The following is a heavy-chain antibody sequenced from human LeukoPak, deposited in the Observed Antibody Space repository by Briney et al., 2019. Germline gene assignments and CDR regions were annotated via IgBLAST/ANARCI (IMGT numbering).Heavy chain of an antibody. CDR2: IGSSDSTT. V-gene: IGHV3-48*03. Sequence: GGSLRLSCVASGFTFSSYEMNWVRQAPGKGLEWLSYIGSSDSTTHYADSVKGRFTISRDNAKNSLYLQMNSLRVEDTALYYCARDGPPNYSSGWVYMDVWGEGTTVTISS. CDR1: GFTFSSYE. CDR3: ARDGPPNYSSGWVYMDV. D-gene: IGHD6-25*01. J-gene: IGHJ6*03.